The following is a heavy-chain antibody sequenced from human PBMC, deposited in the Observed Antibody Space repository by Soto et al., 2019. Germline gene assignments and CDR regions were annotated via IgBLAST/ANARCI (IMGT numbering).Heavy chain of an antibody. CDR1: GDSVSSNSAV. J-gene: IGHJ6*02. CDR3: AREKWLKGAHYYGIDV. V-gene: IGHV6-1*01. CDR2: TYYRSKWYN. Sequence: PSQTLSLTCAISGDSVSSNSAVWNWIRQSPSRGLEWLGRTYYRSKWYNDYTVSVKSRITVNPDTSKNQFSLQLNSVTPEDTAVYYCAREKWLKGAHYYGIDVWGQGTTVTVSS. D-gene: IGHD5-12*01.